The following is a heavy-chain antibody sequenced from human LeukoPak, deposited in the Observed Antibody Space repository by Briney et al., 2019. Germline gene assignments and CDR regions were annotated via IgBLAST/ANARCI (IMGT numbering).Heavy chain of an antibody. D-gene: IGHD6-19*01. CDR1: GFTFSSYG. CDR2: ISYDGSNK. Sequence: GASLRLSCGASGFTFSSYGMSWVRQAPGKGLEWVAVISYDGSNKYYADSVKGRFTISRDNSKNTLYLQMNSLRAEDTAVYYCAKIAVAGSYGMDVWGQGTTVTVSS. V-gene: IGHV3-30*18. CDR3: AKIAVAGSYGMDV. J-gene: IGHJ6*02.